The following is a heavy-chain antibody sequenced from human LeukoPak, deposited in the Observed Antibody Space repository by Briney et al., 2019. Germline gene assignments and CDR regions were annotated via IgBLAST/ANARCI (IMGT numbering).Heavy chain of an antibody. CDR1: GGTFSGYY. J-gene: IGHJ4*02. V-gene: IGHV4-34*01. D-gene: IGHD3-10*01. CDR2: INHSGST. CDR3: ARGRYYGSGSYGY. Sequence: PSETLSLTCAVNGGTFSGYYWSWIRQPPGKGLEWIGVINHSGSTNYNPSLKSRVTISVDTSKNQFSLKLSSVTAADTAVYYCARGRYYGSGSYGYWGQATMVSVPS.